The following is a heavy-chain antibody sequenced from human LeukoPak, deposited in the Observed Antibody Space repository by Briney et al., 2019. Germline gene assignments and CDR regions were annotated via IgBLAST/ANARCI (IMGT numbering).Heavy chain of an antibody. CDR1: GYNFPSYW. Sequence: GESLKISCKASGYNFPSYWIGWVRQMPGKGLEWVGIIYPGDSDTRYSPSFQGQVTISADKSISTAYLQWSSLKASDTAMYYCARFPGILTGYYRGFDYWGQGTLVTVSS. V-gene: IGHV5-51*01. CDR2: IYPGDSDT. J-gene: IGHJ4*02. CDR3: ARFPGILTGYYRGFDY. D-gene: IGHD3-9*01.